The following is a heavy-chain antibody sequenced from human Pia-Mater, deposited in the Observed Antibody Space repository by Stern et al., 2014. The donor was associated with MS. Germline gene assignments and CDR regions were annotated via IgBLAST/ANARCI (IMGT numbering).Heavy chain of an antibody. Sequence: VQLVESGGGLVQPGGFLRLSCAASGFTFSDYAMTWVRQAPGKGLEWVSSISGRGGKTLYADPVKGRLTVSGDASKTTLCLHMGSLRVEDTARYYCAKGRTVTGTGYGVDVWGQGTTVIVSS. D-gene: IGHD6-19*01. J-gene: IGHJ6*02. CDR3: AKGRTVTGTGYGVDV. CDR1: GFTFSDYA. V-gene: IGHV3-23*04. CDR2: ISGRGGKT.